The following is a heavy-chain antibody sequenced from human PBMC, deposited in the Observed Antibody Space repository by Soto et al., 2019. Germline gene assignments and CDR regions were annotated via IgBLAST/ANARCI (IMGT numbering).Heavy chain of an antibody. D-gene: IGHD2-15*01. CDR1: GGTFSSYA. CDR3: ARGHCSGGSCYSRRYYDSSGYSNFDY. Sequence: QVQLVQSGAEVKKPGSSVKVSCKASGGTFSSYAISWVRQAPGQGLEWMGGIIPIFGTANYAQKFQGRVTITADESTSTAYMXXSXLXXEDTAGYYCARGHCSGGSCYSRRYYDSSGYSNFDYWGQGTLVTVSS. V-gene: IGHV1-69*12. CDR2: IIPIFGTA. J-gene: IGHJ4*02.